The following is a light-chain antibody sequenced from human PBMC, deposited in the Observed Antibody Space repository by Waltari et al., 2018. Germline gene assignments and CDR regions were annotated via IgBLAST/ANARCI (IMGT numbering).Light chain of an antibody. V-gene: IGKV1-39*01. CDR2: AAS. J-gene: IGKJ3*01. CDR1: ESIDTY. Sequence: DIRMTQSPSSLSASVGDRVTITCRASESIDTYLNWYQHKPGKAPEPLIYAASIVQGGVPSRFTGSGTGTYFTLTINSLQPEDFATYYCQQSYTTPFTFGPGTKVD. CDR3: QQSYTTPFT.